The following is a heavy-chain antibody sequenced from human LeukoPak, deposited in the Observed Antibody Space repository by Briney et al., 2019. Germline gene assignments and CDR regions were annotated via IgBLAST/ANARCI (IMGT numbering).Heavy chain of an antibody. CDR2: IKQDGSEK. Sequence: GGSLRLSCAASGFTFSSYWMSWVRQAPGKGLEWVANIKQDGSEKYYVDSVKGRFTISRDNAKNSLYLQMNSLRAEDTAVFYCARDPDGDYLNDYFDYWGQGTLVTVSS. CDR3: ARDPDGDYLNDYFDY. V-gene: IGHV3-7*01. D-gene: IGHD4-17*01. J-gene: IGHJ4*02. CDR1: GFTFSSYW.